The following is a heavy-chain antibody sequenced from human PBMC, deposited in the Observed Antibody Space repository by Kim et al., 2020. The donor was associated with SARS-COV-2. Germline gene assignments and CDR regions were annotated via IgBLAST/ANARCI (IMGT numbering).Heavy chain of an antibody. CDR3: AKANGYCSSTSCLDYYYYYGMDV. Sequence: GGSLRLSCAASGFTFSSYAMSWVRQAPGKGLEWVSAISGSGGSTYYADSVKGRFTISRDNSKNTLYLQMNSLRAEDTAVYYCAKANGYCSSTSCLDYYYYYGMDVWRQGTTVTVSS. D-gene: IGHD2-2*01. CDR2: ISGSGGST. V-gene: IGHV3-23*01. CDR1: GFTFSSYA. J-gene: IGHJ6*02.